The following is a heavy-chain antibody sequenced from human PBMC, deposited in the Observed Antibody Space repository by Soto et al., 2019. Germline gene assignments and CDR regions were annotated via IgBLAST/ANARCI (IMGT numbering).Heavy chain of an antibody. Sequence: GGSLRLSCAASGFTFGSYAMHWVRQAPGKGLEWVAVISHDGSNKYYADSVKGRSTISRDNSKNTLYLQMNSPRAEDTAVYYCARDSGYDYVWGSYRSHFDIWGQGTMVTVSS. CDR3: ARDSGYDYVWGSYRSHFDI. CDR2: ISHDGSNK. V-gene: IGHV3-30-3*01. J-gene: IGHJ3*02. CDR1: GFTFGSYA. D-gene: IGHD3-16*02.